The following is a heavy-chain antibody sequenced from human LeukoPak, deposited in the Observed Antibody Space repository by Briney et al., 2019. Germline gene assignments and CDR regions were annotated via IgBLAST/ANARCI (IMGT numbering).Heavy chain of an antibody. Sequence: ASVKVSCKASGGTFSSYAISWVRQAPGQGLEWMGRIIPILGIANYAQKFQGRVTITADKSTSTACMELSSLRSEDTAVYYCASLISAGSGSYWGQGTLVTVSS. D-gene: IGHD3-10*01. CDR2: IIPILGIA. CDR3: ASLISAGSGSY. J-gene: IGHJ4*02. V-gene: IGHV1-69*04. CDR1: GGTFSSYA.